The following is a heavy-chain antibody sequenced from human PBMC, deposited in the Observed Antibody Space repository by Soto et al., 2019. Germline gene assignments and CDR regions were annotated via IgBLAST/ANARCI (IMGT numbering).Heavy chain of an antibody. CDR2: ISYSGST. J-gene: IGHJ4*02. Sequence: PSETLSLTCTVSGGSISSYYWSWIRQPPGKGLEWIGYISYSGSTKYNPSLKSRVTISIDTSKNQFSLNLNSVTAADTAVYYCASVKNWNDFDYWGQGTLVTVSS. CDR1: GGSISSYY. D-gene: IGHD1-1*01. V-gene: IGHV4-59*01. CDR3: ASVKNWNDFDY.